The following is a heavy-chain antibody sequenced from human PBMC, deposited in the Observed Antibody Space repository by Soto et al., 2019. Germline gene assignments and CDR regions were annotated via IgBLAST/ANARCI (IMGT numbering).Heavy chain of an antibody. CDR2: IYYSGST. J-gene: IGHJ6*02. D-gene: IGHD5-18*01. CDR1: GGSISSYY. Sequence: SETLSLTCTVSGGSISSYYWSWIRQPPGKGLEWIGYIYYSGSTNYNPSLKSRVTISVDTSKNQFSLKLSSVTAADTAVYYCARELAYSYGFAYYYYGMVAWGPGTPVTV. V-gene: IGHV4-59*01. CDR3: ARELAYSYGFAYYYYGMVA.